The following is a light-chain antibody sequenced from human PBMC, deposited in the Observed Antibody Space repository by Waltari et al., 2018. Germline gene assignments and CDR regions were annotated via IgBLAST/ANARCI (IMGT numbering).Light chain of an antibody. J-gene: IGKJ2*01. V-gene: IGKV3-15*01. CDR2: GAS. CDR1: QSISTN. Sequence: IVMTQVPATLSVSPGEIATLSCRASQSISTNLAWFQEKPGQAPRLLIYGASTRATGVPARFSGSGSGTYFTLVISSLQSEDFAVYYCQQYDKWLRYSFGQGTKLEIK. CDR3: QQYDKWLRYS.